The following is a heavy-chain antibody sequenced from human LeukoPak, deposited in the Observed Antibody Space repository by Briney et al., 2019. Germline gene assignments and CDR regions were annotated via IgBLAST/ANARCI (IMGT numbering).Heavy chain of an antibody. J-gene: IGHJ5*02. V-gene: IGHV4-4*09. D-gene: IGHD3-9*01. CDR2: IYTSGST. CDR1: GGSISSYY. CDR3: ARQGRNFDWLTGFDP. Sequence: SETLSLTCTVSGGSISSYYWSWIRQPPGKGLEWIGYIYTSGSTNYNPSLKSRVTISVDTSKNQFSLKLSSVTAADTAVYYCARQGRNFDWLTGFDPWGQGTLVTVSS.